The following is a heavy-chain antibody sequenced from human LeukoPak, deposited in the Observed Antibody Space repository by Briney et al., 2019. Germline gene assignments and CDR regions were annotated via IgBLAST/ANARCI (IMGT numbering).Heavy chain of an antibody. J-gene: IGHJ5*02. V-gene: IGHV1-8*01. D-gene: IGHD4-17*01. CDR3: ARAGYYTTTGTTILGWFDP. Sequence: ASVKVSCKASGYTFTSYDINWVRQATGQGLEWMGWMNPNSGNTGYAQKFQGRVTMTRNTSISTAYMELSSLRSEDTAVYYCARAGYYTTTGTTILGWFDPWGQGTLVTVSS. CDR1: GYTFTSYD. CDR2: MNPNSGNT.